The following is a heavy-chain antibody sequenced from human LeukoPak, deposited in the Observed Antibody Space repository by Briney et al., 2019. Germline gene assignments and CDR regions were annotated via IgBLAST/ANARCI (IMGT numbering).Heavy chain of an antibody. CDR2: IYSGGNT. Sequence: GGSLRLSCTASGFTVSSTYMSWVRQAPGKGLEWVSIIYSGGNTYCADSVKGRFTISRDNSKNTLYLQMNSLRAEDTAVYFCARLDRWGQGTLVTVSS. J-gene: IGHJ5*02. CDR1: GFTVSSTY. CDR3: ARLDR. V-gene: IGHV3-66*02.